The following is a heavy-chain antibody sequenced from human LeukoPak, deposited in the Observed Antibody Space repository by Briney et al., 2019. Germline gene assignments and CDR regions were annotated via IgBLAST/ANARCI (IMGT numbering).Heavy chain of an antibody. CDR3: ARAATIRNKLLGLDY. CDR2: ISSSGSTI. Sequence: PGRSLRLSCAASGLTFSDYYMSWIRQAPGKGLEWVSYISSSGSTIYYADSVKGRFTISRDNAKNSLYLQMNSLRAEDTAVYYCARAATIRNKLLGLDYWGQGTLVTVSS. CDR1: GLTFSDYY. J-gene: IGHJ4*02. D-gene: IGHD2-2*02. V-gene: IGHV3-11*01.